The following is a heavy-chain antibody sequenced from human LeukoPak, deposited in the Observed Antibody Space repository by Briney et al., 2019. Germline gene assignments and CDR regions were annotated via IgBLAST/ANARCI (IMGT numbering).Heavy chain of an antibody. Sequence: GSLRLSCAASGFTFSSYAMTWVRQAPDKGLEWVSAISGSDGSTYHADSVKGRFTISRDDSQNTLYLQMNSLSAEDTAVYYCAKVETSGGANCYALDYWGQGTLVTVSS. D-gene: IGHD2-2*01. CDR2: ISGSDGST. V-gene: IGHV3-23*01. J-gene: IGHJ4*02. CDR1: GFTFSSYA. CDR3: AKVETSGGANCYALDY.